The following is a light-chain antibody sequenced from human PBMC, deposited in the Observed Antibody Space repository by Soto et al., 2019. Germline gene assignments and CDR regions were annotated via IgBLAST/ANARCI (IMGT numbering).Light chain of an antibody. CDR2: KAS. CDR1: QNIYSW. V-gene: IGKV1-5*03. Sequence: IQMTQSPSTLSASILDRVTITCRASQNIYSWLAWYQQKPGKAPKLLMYKASSLESGVPSRFSGSGSGTEFTLTISVLQPDDFATYYCQQYTGSCPGESFGQGTKVDIK. CDR3: QQYTGSCPGES. J-gene: IGKJ2*01.